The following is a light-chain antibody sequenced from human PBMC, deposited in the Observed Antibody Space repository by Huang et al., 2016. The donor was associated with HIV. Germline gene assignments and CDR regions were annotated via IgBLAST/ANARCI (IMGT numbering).Light chain of an antibody. CDR2: GAS. Sequence: VMTQSPATLSVSPGERATLSCRASESIPRNLAWYQQRPGQPPRLLIYGASVRLPGIPDRFRGSGSGTEFSLTISSLQSEDFAVYYCQQYNKWPPYTYGQGTKLEIK. V-gene: IGKV3-15*01. J-gene: IGKJ2*01. CDR3: QQYNKWPPYT. CDR1: ESIPRN.